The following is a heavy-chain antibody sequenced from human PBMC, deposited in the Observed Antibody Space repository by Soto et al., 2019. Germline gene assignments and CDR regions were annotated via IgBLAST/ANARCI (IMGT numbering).Heavy chain of an antibody. CDR2: IYYSGRT. CDR3: ARQRTTVVTQAYFDH. V-gene: IGHV4-39*01. J-gene: IGHJ4*02. CDR1: GESISSSSYY. D-gene: IGHD2-21*02. Sequence: PSETLSLTCIVSGESISSSSYYWGWIRQPPGKGLEWIGSIYYSGRTYYNPSFKSRGTISIDTSKNQFSLKLSSVTATDTAVYYCARQRTTVVTQAYFDHWGQGALVTVSS.